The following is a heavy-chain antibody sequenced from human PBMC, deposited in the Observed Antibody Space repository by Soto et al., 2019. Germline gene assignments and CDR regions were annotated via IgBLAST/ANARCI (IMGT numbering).Heavy chain of an antibody. Sequence: PGGSLRLSCAASGFIFSSYWISWLRQAPGKGLEWVSNIKGDRGGKNYVDSVKGRFTISRDNAKNTLYLQMNSLRAEDTAVYYCAREGGENGGWQTWGQGTLVTVSS. CDR3: AREGGENGGWQT. D-gene: IGHD6-19*01. V-gene: IGHV3-7*01. J-gene: IGHJ5*02. CDR2: IKGDRGGK. CDR1: GFIFSSYW.